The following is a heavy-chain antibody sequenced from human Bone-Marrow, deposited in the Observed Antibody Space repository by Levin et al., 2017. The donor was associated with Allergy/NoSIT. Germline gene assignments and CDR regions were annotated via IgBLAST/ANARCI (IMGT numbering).Heavy chain of an antibody. CDR3: AATTFHFDSRGPKPDGFEM. D-gene: IGHD3-22*01. CDR2: VSSGVLKT. CDR1: GFNFREYY. Sequence: GGSLRLSCAASGFNFREYYMSWIRQAPGNGLEGVACVSSGVLKTYYPASVRGRFTITRDNDKDSVYLEMNSLRAEDTAVYYCAATTFHFDSRGPKPDGFEMWGPGTMVTVSS. V-gene: IGHV3-11*01. J-gene: IGHJ3*02.